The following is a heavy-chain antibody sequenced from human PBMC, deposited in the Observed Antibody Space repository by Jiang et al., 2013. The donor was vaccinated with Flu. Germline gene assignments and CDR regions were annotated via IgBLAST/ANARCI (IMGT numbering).Heavy chain of an antibody. Sequence: EVKKPGASVKVSCKVSGYTLTELSMHWVRQAPGKGLEWMGGFDPEDGETIYAQKFQGRVTMTEDTSTDTAYMELSSLRSEDTAVYYCATDTIFGVAHHYFDYWGQGTLVTVSS. CDR1: GYTLTELS. CDR3: ATDTIFGVAHHYFDY. CDR2: FDPEDGET. V-gene: IGHV1-24*01. J-gene: IGHJ4*02. D-gene: IGHD3-3*01.